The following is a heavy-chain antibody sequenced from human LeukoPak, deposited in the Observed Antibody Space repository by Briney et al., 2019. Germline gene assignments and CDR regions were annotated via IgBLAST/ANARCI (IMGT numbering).Heavy chain of an antibody. D-gene: IGHD6-25*01. CDR2: INHSGST. CDR1: GESFSGYY. Sequence: PSETLSLTCAVYGESFSGYYWSWIRQPPGRGLEWIGEINHSGSTSYSASLKSQVTISVDTSKNQFSLKLNSVTAADTAVYYCARGDIAAGGVPFDYWGQGTLVTVSS. J-gene: IGHJ4*02. CDR3: ARGDIAAGGVPFDY. V-gene: IGHV4-34*01.